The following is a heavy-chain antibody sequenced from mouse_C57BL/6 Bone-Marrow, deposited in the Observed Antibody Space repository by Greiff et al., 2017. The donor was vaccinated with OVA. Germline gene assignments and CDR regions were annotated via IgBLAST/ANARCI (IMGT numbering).Heavy chain of an antibody. CDR2: IYPRSGNT. CDR3: ARCWEDAMDY. Sequence: VQLQESGAELARPGASVKLSCKASGYTFTSYGISWVKQRTGQGLEWIGEIYPRSGNTYYNEKFKGKATLTADKSSSTAYMELRSLTSEDSAVYFCARCWEDAMDYWGQGTSVTVSS. J-gene: IGHJ4*01. D-gene: IGHD4-1*01. CDR1: GYTFTSYG. V-gene: IGHV1-81*01.